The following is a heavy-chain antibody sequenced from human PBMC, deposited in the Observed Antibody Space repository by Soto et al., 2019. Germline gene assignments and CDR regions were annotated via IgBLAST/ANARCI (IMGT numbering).Heavy chain of an antibody. CDR3: ARADYYDSSGYLVY. CDR2: IYYSGST. J-gene: IGHJ4*02. V-gene: IGHV4-61*01. Sequence: SETLSLTCTVSGGSVSSGSYYWSWIRQPPGKGLEWIGYIYYSGSTNYNPSLKSRVTISVDTSKNQFSLKLSSVTAADTAVYYCARADYYDSSGYLVYWGQGTLVTVSS. CDR1: GGSVSSGSYY. D-gene: IGHD3-22*01.